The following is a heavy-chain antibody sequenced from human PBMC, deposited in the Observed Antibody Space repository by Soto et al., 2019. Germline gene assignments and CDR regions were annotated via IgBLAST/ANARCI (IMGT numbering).Heavy chain of an antibody. CDR2: MNPNSGNT. D-gene: IGHD3-3*01. Sequence: GASVKVSCKASGYTFTSYDINWVRQATGQGLEWMGWMNPNSGNTGYAQKFQGRVTMTRNTSISTAYMELSSLRSEDTAVYYCARGGGRTYYDFWSGYYLGAFDIWGQGTMVTVSS. CDR1: GYTFTSYD. J-gene: IGHJ3*02. CDR3: ARGGGRTYYDFWSGYYLGAFDI. V-gene: IGHV1-8*01.